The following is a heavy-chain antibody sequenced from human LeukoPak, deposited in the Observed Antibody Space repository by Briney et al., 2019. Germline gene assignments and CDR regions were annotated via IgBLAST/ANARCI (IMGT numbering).Heavy chain of an antibody. J-gene: IGHJ4*02. CDR3: AKSNQRAMVRGVMEYFDY. V-gene: IGHV3-53*01. D-gene: IGHD3-10*01. CDR1: GFTVSSNY. CDR2: VYGGDTT. Sequence: GGSLRLSCAASGFTVSSNYMSWVRQAPGKGLEWVSVVYGGDTTYYADSVKGRFTISRDNSKNTLYLQMNSLRAEDTAVYYCAKSNQRAMVRGVMEYFDYWGQGTLVTVSS.